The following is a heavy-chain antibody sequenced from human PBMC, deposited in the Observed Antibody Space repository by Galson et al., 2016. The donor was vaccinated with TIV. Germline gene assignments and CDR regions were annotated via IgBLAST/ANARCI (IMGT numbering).Heavy chain of an antibody. Sequence: SETLSLTCAVSGYSISSGYYWGWVRQPPGKGLEWLGNICHTETTYYNPSLESRVSISVDTSKNQFSLRLSSVTAADTAVYYCVRIGMLRESCSCYPCPGIFDTWRHGILVTVSS. CDR2: ICHTETT. CDR1: GYSISSGYY. V-gene: IGHV4-38-2*01. CDR3: VRIGMLRESCSCYPCPGIFDT. J-gene: IGHJ5*01. D-gene: IGHD3-22*01.